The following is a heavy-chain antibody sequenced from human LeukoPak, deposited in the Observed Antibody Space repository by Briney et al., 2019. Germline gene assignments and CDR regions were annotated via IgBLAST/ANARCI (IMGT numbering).Heavy chain of an antibody. D-gene: IGHD1-26*01. CDR1: GFTFSSAW. Sequence: GGSLRLSCAASGFTFSSAWMTWVRQAPGKGLEWVGRIKSKTDGGTTDYAAPVKGRFTISRDDSTGTLYLQMNSLETDDTALYYCTTAGWELYYFDYWGQGTLVTVSS. CDR3: TTAGWELYYFDY. J-gene: IGHJ4*02. CDR2: IKSKTDGGTT. V-gene: IGHV3-15*01.